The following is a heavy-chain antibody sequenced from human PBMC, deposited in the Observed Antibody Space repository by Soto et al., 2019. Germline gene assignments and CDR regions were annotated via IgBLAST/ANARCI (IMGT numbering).Heavy chain of an antibody. J-gene: IGHJ3*02. D-gene: IGHD3-3*01. CDR1: GYTFDTYG. CDR2: ISVHSGST. V-gene: IGHV1-18*01. Sequence: GPGVKKPGASVRVSCKASGYTFDTYGITWVRQAPGQGLEWMGWISVHSGSTKFAQKIQGRVTIATDTSTSTAYMELRGLKSGDTAVYYCARGGGVGVAGSAAFDMWGQGTLVTVSS. CDR3: ARGGGVGVAGSAAFDM.